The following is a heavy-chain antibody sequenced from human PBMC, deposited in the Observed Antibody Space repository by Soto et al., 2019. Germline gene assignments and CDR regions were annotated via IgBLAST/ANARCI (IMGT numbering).Heavy chain of an antibody. D-gene: IGHD2-21*02. CDR3: ARDLWGYCGTDCYPLDV. V-gene: IGHV4-59*01. CDR2: LYNAGST. CDR1: GGSISRYY. Sequence: QVRLQESGPGLVKPSETLSLTCTVSGGSISRYYWSWIRQPPGKGLEWIGYLYNAGSTIYNPSLKSRVTISVDMSQNQFPRNLNYVTAADTAVYYCARDLWGYCGTDCYPLDVWGQGNTVTVSS. J-gene: IGHJ6*02.